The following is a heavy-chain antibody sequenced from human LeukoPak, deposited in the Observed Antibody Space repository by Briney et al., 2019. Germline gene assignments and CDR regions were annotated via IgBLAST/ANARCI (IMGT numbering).Heavy chain of an antibody. D-gene: IGHD3-22*01. Sequence: EASETLSLTCTVSGGSISSYYWGWIRQPPGKGLEWIGSIYYSGSTYYNPSLKSRVTISVDTSKNQFSLKLSSVTAADTAVYYCARAPYYYDSSGYYCAPPLYYFDYWGQGTLVTVSS. CDR2: IYYSGST. J-gene: IGHJ4*02. CDR3: ARAPYYYDSSGYYCAPPLYYFDY. CDR1: GGSISSYY. V-gene: IGHV4-39*07.